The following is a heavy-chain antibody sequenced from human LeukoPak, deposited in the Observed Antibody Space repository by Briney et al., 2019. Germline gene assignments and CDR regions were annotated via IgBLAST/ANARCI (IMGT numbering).Heavy chain of an antibody. CDR2: ISWNSGSI. J-gene: IGHJ4*02. CDR3: ARGRMAGTDYFDY. CDR1: GFTFGDYA. D-gene: IGHD6-19*01. V-gene: IGHV3-9*01. Sequence: GGSLRLSCAASGFTFGDYAMHWVRQAPGKGLEWVSGISWNSGSIGYADSVKGRFTISRDNAKNSLYLQMNSLRAEDTAVYYCARGRMAGTDYFDYWGQGTLVTVSS.